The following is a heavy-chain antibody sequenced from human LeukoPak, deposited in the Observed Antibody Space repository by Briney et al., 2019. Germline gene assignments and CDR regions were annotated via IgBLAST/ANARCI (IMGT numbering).Heavy chain of an antibody. CDR2: ISSNGGST. D-gene: IGHD3-22*01. V-gene: IGHV3-64*01. CDR1: GFTFGTYA. Sequence: GGSLRLSCAASGFTFGTYAMHWVRQAPGKGLEYVSAISSNGGSTFYANSVKGRFTISRDNSKNTLYLQMGSLRTDDMAVYYCVRLGDSSSYRAEYFQHWGQGTLVTVSS. J-gene: IGHJ1*01. CDR3: VRLGDSSSYRAEYFQH.